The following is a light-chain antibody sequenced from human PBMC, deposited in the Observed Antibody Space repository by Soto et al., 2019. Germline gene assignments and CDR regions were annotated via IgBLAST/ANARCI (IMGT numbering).Light chain of an antibody. CDR3: QQSYSTLFT. Sequence: DIQMTQSPSSLSASVGDRVTITCRASQTIIRYLNWYQQKPGRAPNLLIYAASSLQSGVPSRFSGSGSGTEVTLTISSLQPEDFATYYGQQSYSTLFTFGPGTKVEIK. J-gene: IGKJ3*01. CDR1: QTIIRY. CDR2: AAS. V-gene: IGKV1-39*01.